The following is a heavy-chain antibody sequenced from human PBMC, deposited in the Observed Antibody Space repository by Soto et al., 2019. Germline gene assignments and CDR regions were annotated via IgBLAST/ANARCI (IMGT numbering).Heavy chain of an antibody. CDR2: IWYDGSNK. Sequence: VGSLRLSCAASRFTFSSYGMHWVRQAPGKGLEWVAVIWYDGSNKYYADSVKGRFTISRDNSKNTLYLQMNSLRAEDTAVYYCARDYRVVVTSHWFDPWGQGTLVTVSS. V-gene: IGHV3-33*01. CDR3: ARDYRVVVTSHWFDP. D-gene: IGHD2-21*02. CDR1: RFTFSSYG. J-gene: IGHJ5*02.